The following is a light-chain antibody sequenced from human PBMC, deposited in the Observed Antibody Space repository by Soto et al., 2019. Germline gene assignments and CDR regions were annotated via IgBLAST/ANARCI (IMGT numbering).Light chain of an antibody. CDR2: DDS. CDR1: NIGSKS. Sequence: SYELTQPPSVSVAPGQTARITCGGNNIGSKSVLWYQQKPGQAPVLVVYDDSDRPSGIPERFSGSNSGNTATLTISRVEAGDEADYYCQVWDSSSDPYVFGTGTKVTVL. CDR3: QVWDSSSDPYV. J-gene: IGLJ1*01. V-gene: IGLV3-21*02.